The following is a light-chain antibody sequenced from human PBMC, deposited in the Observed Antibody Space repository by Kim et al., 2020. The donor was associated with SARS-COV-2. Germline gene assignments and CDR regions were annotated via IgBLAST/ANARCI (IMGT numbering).Light chain of an antibody. J-gene: IGLJ1*01. CDR1: KLGDKY. V-gene: IGLV3-1*01. Sequence: SYELTQPPSVSVSPGQTASITCSGDKLGDKYACWYQQKPGQSPVLVIYQDSKRPSGIPERFSGSNSGNTATLTISGTQAMDEADYYCQAWDSSSYVFGTWTKVTGL. CDR3: QAWDSSSYV. CDR2: QDS.